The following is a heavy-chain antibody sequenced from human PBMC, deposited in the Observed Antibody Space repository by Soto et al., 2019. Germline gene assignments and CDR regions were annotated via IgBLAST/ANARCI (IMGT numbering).Heavy chain of an antibody. D-gene: IGHD3-9*01. CDR3: ATPVTHTHFDWIEKIDY. V-gene: IGHV3-48*03. CDR1: GFTFRSYE. CDR2: INSGGQII. J-gene: IGHJ4*02. Sequence: GGSLRLSCAASGFTFRSYEMNWVRQAPGKGLEWISYINSGGQIIYYADSVKGRFTISRDNAKNSLYLQMNSLRAEDTAVYYCATPVTHTHFDWIEKIDYWGQGTLVTVSS.